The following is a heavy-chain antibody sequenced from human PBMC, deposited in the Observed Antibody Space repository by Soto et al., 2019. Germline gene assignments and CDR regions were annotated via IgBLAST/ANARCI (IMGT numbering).Heavy chain of an antibody. CDR3: AGGINVVEPAAMESYYYMDV. Sequence: QVQLQQWGAGLLKPSETLSLTCAVYGGSFSGYYWSWIRQPPGKGLEWIGEINHSGSTNYNPSLKSRVTISVDTSKNQFSLKLSSVTAADTAVYYCAGGINVVEPAAMESYYYMDVWGKGTTVTVSS. J-gene: IGHJ6*03. D-gene: IGHD2-2*01. CDR2: INHSGST. V-gene: IGHV4-34*01. CDR1: GGSFSGYY.